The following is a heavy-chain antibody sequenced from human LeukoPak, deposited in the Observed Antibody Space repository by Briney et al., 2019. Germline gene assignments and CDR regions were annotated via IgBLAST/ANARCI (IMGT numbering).Heavy chain of an antibody. D-gene: IGHD3-22*01. CDR3: ARDDSSGPQVY. CDR1: GYTFSSYY. CDR2: INPSGGST. V-gene: IGHV1-46*01. Sequence: ASVKVSCKASGYTFSSYYMHWVRQAPGQGLEWMGIINPSGGSTKYAQKLQGRVTMTSGTSTSTVYMELSSLRSEDTAVYYCARDDSSGPQVYWGQGTLVTVSS. J-gene: IGHJ4*02.